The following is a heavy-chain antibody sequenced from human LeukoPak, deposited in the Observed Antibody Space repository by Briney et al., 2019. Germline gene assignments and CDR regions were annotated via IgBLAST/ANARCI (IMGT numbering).Heavy chain of an antibody. CDR1: GFTIDDYA. Sequence: GRSLRLSCAASGFTIDDYAMHWVRQAPGKGLEWVSGISWNSGSIGYADSVKGRFTISRDNAKNSLYLQMNSLRAEDTAVYYCARVEYYDSSGYSNVWGQGTLVTVSS. J-gene: IGHJ4*02. V-gene: IGHV3-9*01. CDR3: ARVEYYDSSGYSNV. D-gene: IGHD3-22*01. CDR2: ISWNSGSI.